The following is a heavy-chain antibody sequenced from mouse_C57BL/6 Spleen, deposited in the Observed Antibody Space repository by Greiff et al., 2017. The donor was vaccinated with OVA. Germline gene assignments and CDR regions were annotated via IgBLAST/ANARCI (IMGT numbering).Heavy chain of an antibody. D-gene: IGHD2-1*01. CDR1: GFTFSDYY. CDR3: ARDGGNSYAMDY. Sequence: EVQLVESEGGLVQPGSSMKLSCTASGFTFSDYYMAWVRQVPEKGLEWVANINYDGSSTYYLDSLKSRFIISRDNAKNILYLQMSSLKSEDTATYYCARDGGNSYAMDYWGQGTSVTVSS. CDR2: INYDGSST. V-gene: IGHV5-16*01. J-gene: IGHJ4*01.